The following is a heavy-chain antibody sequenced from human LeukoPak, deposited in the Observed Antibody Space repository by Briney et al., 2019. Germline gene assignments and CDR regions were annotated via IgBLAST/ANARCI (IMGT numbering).Heavy chain of an antibody. Sequence: GGSLTLSCAASGFTFSTYAMSWVRQAPGKGLEWVSAISGSGGSTYYADSVKGRFTISRDNSKNTLYLQMNSLRAEDTAVYYCAKDIAVTGPGDYFDYWGQGTLVTVSS. CDR2: ISGSGGST. D-gene: IGHD6-19*01. CDR3: AKDIAVTGPGDYFDY. V-gene: IGHV3-23*01. J-gene: IGHJ4*02. CDR1: GFTFSTYA.